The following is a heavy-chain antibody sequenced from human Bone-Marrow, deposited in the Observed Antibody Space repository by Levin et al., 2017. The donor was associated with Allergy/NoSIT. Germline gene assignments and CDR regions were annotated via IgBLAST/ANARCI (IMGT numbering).Heavy chain of an antibody. CDR3: ARYGIAAAGSYYYDYGMDV. D-gene: IGHD6-13*01. J-gene: IGHJ6*02. CDR1: GFTFSSYG. V-gene: IGHV3-30*03. Sequence: GESLKISCAASGFTFSSYGMHWVRQAPGKGLEWVAVISYDGSNKYYADSVKGRFTISRDNSKNTLYLQMNSLRAEDTAVYYCARYGIAAAGSYYYDYGMDVWGQGTTVTVSS. CDR2: ISYDGSNK.